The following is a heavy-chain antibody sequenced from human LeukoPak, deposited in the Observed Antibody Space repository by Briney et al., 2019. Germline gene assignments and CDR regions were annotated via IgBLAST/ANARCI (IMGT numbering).Heavy chain of an antibody. Sequence: SETLSLTCTVSGGSISSYDWSWIRQPAGKGLEWIGRFYTSGSTNYNPSLKSRVTMSVHTSKNLFSLNLSSVTAADTAVYYCARVGYRYHFDYWGQGTLVTVSS. CDR3: ARVGYRYHFDY. CDR2: FYTSGST. D-gene: IGHD3-16*02. V-gene: IGHV4-4*07. J-gene: IGHJ4*02. CDR1: GGSISSYD.